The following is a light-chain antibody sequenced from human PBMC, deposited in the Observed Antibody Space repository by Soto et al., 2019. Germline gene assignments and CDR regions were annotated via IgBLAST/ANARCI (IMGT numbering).Light chain of an antibody. CDR3: QQYDNLPFT. CDR2: AAS. V-gene: IGKV1-33*01. J-gene: IGKJ4*01. CDR1: QDVSNY. Sequence: DIQMTQSPSSLSASVGDRVTITCQASQDVSNYLSWYQQKPGKAPKLLIYAASNLETGVPLRFSGSGSGTHFAFTISSLQPEDIATYYCQQYDNLPFTFGGGSNVEIK.